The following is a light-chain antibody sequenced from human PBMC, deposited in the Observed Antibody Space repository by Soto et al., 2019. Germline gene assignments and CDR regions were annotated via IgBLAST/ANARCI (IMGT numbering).Light chain of an antibody. CDR2: SFN. Sequence: QSVLTQPPSASGTPGQRVTISCSGSSSNIGSNTVTWYQQLPGTAPKLLIYSFNQRPSGVPDRFSGSKSGSSASLAISGRQSEDEADYYCAAWDDSLNGYVFGTGTKLTVL. J-gene: IGLJ1*01. V-gene: IGLV1-44*01. CDR3: AAWDDSLNGYV. CDR1: SSNIGSNT.